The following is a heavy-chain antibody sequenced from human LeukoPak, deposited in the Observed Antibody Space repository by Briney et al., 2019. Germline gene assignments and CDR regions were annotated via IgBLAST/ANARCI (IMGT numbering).Heavy chain of an antibody. D-gene: IGHD7-27*01. Sequence: PGGSLRLSCAAPGFTFSSYEMNWVRQAPGKGLEWVSYISTVSISTNYADSVKGRFTISTDNVKTSLYLQMNSLRDEDTAVYSCARDLNWGFDYWGQGTLVSVCS. CDR3: ARDLNWGFDY. CDR1: GFTFSSYE. V-gene: IGHV3-48*02. CDR2: ISTVSIST. J-gene: IGHJ4*02.